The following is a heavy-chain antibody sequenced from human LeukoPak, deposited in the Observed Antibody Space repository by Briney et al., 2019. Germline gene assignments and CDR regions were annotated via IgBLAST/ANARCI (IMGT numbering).Heavy chain of an antibody. D-gene: IGHD1-7*01. CDR3: ARDRGSPGPLQLFDY. J-gene: IGHJ4*02. Sequence: PGGSLRLSCAASGFTFATYWMNWLRQAPGKGLEWVANIKQDGSAKYYVDSVKGRFTISRDNAKNSLYLQMSSLRAEDTAVYYCARDRGSPGPLQLFDYWGQGTLVTVSS. CDR1: GFTFATYW. V-gene: IGHV3-7*01. CDR2: IKQDGSAK.